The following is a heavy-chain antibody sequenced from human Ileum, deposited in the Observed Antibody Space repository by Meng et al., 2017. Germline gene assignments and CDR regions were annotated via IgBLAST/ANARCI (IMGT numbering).Heavy chain of an antibody. CDR3: APPKGVVAAATDPVY. CDR2: ISSSGGRT. D-gene: IGHD2-15*01. V-gene: IGHV3-23*01. J-gene: IGHJ4*02. Sequence: EVQLLESGGGLGHPGGSLVLSCAASGFTFSSYDMSWVRQAPGKGLEWVSGISSSGGRTDYADSVKGRFTISRDNSKNRLYLQMYSLRVEDTAVYYCAPPKGVVAAATDPVYWGQGTLVTVSS. CDR1: GFTFSSYD.